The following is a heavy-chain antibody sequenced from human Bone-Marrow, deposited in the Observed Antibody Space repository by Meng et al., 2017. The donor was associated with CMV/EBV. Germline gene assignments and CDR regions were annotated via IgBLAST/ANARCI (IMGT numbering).Heavy chain of an antibody. D-gene: IGHD3-10*01. CDR1: GGSISSNNYY. V-gene: IGHV4-39*07. CDR3: ARDYYGSGSNRGFDY. CDR2: IYSSGST. Sequence: ESLKISCTVSGGSISSNNYYWGWIRQPPGKGLEWIGTIYSSGSTYYNPSLKSRVTISVDMSKKQFSLKVGSVTAADTAVYYCARDYYGSGSNRGFDYWGQGTLVTVSS. J-gene: IGHJ4*02.